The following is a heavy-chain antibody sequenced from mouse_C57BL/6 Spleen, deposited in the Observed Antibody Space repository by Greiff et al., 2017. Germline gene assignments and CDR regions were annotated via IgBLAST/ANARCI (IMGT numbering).Heavy chain of an antibody. V-gene: IGHV1-64*01. D-gene: IGHD1-1*01. CDR2: IHPNSGST. CDR1: GYTFTSYW. Sequence: VQLQQPGAELVKPGASVKLSCKASGYTFTSYWMHWVKQRPGQGLEWIGMIHPNSGSTNYNEKFKSKATLTVDKSSSTAYMQLSSLTSEDSAVDYCAREGYFGSGYIDVWGTGTTVTVSS. J-gene: IGHJ1*03. CDR3: AREGYFGSGYIDV.